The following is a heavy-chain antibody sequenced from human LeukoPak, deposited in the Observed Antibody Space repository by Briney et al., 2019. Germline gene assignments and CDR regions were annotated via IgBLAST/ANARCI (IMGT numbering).Heavy chain of an antibody. Sequence: PGGSLRLSCAASGFTVSSNYMSWVRQAPGKGLEWVSVIYSGGSTYYADSVKGRFTISRDNSKNTLYLQMNSLRAEDTAVYYCASEHVAVPGENWGQGTLVTVSS. CDR2: IYSGGST. CDR3: ASEHVAVPGEN. V-gene: IGHV3-66*01. D-gene: IGHD6-19*01. CDR1: GFTVSSNY. J-gene: IGHJ4*02.